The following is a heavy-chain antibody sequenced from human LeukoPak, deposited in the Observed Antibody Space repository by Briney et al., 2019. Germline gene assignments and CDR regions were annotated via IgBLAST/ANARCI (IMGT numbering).Heavy chain of an antibody. CDR3: ARSGIVGATYYFDY. D-gene: IGHD1-26*01. V-gene: IGHV1-69*05. CDR2: IIPIFGTA. CDR1: GGTSSSYA. Sequence: SANVSCKASGGTSSSYAISWVRQAPGQGLEWMGWIIPIFGTANYAQKFQGRVTITTDESTSTAYMELSSLRSEDTAVYYCARSGIVGATYYFDYWGQGTLVTVSS. J-gene: IGHJ4*02.